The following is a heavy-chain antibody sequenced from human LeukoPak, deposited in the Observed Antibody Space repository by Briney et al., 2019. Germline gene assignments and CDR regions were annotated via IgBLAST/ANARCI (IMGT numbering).Heavy chain of an antibody. Sequence: GGSLRLSCAASGFTFSSYAMHWVRQAPGKGLEWVAVISYDGSNKYYADSVKGRFTIPRDNSKNTLYLQMNSLRAEDTAVYYCARETPRLASHYDILTGYYRGAFDIWGQGTMVTVSS. CDR1: GFTFSSYA. CDR2: ISYDGSNK. D-gene: IGHD3-9*01. CDR3: ARETPRLASHYDILTGYYRGAFDI. V-gene: IGHV3-30-3*01. J-gene: IGHJ3*02.